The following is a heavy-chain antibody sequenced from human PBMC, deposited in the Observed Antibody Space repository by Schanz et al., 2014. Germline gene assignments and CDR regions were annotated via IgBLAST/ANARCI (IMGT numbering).Heavy chain of an antibody. Sequence: EVQLVESGGGLVQPGGSLRLSCAAPGFTLSNYAMSWVRQAPGKGLEWVSAISASGGTTYYADSVKGRFTISRDNSKNTLYLQMNSLRAEDTAVYYCARIGGSVFDYWAQGTLVTVSS. J-gene: IGHJ4*02. D-gene: IGHD3-10*01. V-gene: IGHV3-23*04. CDR2: ISASGGTT. CDR1: GFTLSNYA. CDR3: ARIGGSVFDY.